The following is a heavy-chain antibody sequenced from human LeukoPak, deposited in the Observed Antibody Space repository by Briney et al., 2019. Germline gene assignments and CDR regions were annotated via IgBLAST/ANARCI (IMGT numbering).Heavy chain of an antibody. J-gene: IGHJ4*02. D-gene: IGHD1-26*01. V-gene: IGHV3-30*02. Sequence: GGSLRLSCAASGFPFSSYGMYWVRQTPDKGRQGGAYLRKDATCSNYAYSVRGRFTISRDNSQNTLDLQMSSLRVEDTAVYYCASGGPTRGNLDYWGQGTLVTVSS. CDR3: ASGGPTRGNLDY. CDR2: LRKDATCS. CDR1: GFPFSSYG.